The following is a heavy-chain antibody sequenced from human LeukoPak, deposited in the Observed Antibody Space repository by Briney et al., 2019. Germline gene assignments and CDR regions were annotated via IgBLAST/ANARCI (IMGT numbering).Heavy chain of an antibody. Sequence: GGPLRLSCAASGFTFSSYGMHWVRQAPGKGLEWVAVIWYDGSNKYYADSVKGRFTISRDNSKNTLYLQMNSLRAEDTAVYYCARDPIVRGYSYGYVGWYFDLWGRGTQVTVSS. CDR1: GFTFSSYG. V-gene: IGHV3-33*01. J-gene: IGHJ2*01. CDR2: IWYDGSNK. D-gene: IGHD5-18*01. CDR3: ARDPIVRGYSYGYVGWYFDL.